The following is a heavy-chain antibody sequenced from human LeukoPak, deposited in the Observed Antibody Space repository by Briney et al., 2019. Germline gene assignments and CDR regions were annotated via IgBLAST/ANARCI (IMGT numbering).Heavy chain of an antibody. V-gene: IGHV3-23*01. Sequence: GGSLRLSCAASGFTFSSYAMCWVRQAPGKGLEWVSTISGRGGSTYYADSVKGRFTISRDNSKNTVFLQMNSLRAEDTAIYYCAKTTRDFMTTVSNWFDPWGQGTLVTVSS. CDR2: ISGRGGST. D-gene: IGHD4-17*01. J-gene: IGHJ5*02. CDR1: GFTFSSYA. CDR3: AKTTRDFMTTVSNWFDP.